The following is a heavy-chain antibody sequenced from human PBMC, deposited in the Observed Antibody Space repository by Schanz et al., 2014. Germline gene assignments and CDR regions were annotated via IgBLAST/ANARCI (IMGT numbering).Heavy chain of an antibody. Sequence: EVQLLESGGGPVEPGGSLRLSCEASGFNVGNNYMSWVRQPPGKGLECISIIYSRGGTFHADSVKGRFTISRDKSKNTLYLEMNSLRAEDTAVYYCASRSVYAPTWGQGILVTVSS. J-gene: IGHJ5*02. CDR2: IYSRGGT. D-gene: IGHD2-8*01. V-gene: IGHV3-66*01. CDR3: ASRSVYAPT. CDR1: GFNVGNNY.